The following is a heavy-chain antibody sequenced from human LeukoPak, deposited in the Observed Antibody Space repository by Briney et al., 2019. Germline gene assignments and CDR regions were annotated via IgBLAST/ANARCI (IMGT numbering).Heavy chain of an antibody. CDR3: AIGSGSYYPWFDP. CDR2: IYYKGSTNY. CDR1: GGSITSYY. Sequence: SETLSLTCTVSGGSITSYYWNWIRQPPGKGLEWIGYIYYKGSTNYNYNPSLQSRLIISADTSKNQFSLKLSSVTAEDTAVYYCAIGSGSYYPWFDPWGQGTLVTVSS. D-gene: IGHD3-10*01. J-gene: IGHJ5*02. V-gene: IGHV4-59*01.